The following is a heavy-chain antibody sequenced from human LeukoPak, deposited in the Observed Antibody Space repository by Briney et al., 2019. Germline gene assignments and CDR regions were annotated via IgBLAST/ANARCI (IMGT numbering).Heavy chain of an antibody. CDR1: GYSISSGYY. CDR3: ASGAGGVYFDY. CDR2: IYHSGST. J-gene: IGHJ4*02. D-gene: IGHD3-3*01. Sequence: PSETLSLTCAVSGYSISSGYYWGWIRQPPGKGLEWIGSIYHSGSTHYNPSLKSRVTISVDTSKNQFSLKLSSVTAADTAVYYCASGAGGVYFDYWGQGTLVTVSS. V-gene: IGHV4-38-2*01.